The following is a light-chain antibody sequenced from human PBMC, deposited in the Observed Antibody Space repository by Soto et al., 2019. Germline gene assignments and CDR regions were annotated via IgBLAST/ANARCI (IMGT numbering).Light chain of an antibody. CDR3: SSYTSSSTYV. CDR2: DVS. CDR1: SSDVGGYNY. Sequence: QSALTQPASVSGSPGQSITISCTGTSSDVGGYNYVSWYQQYPGKVPKLMIYDVSYRPSGVSNRFSGSKSGNTASLTISGLQAEDKADYYCSSYTSSSTYVFGTGTKLTVL. J-gene: IGLJ1*01. V-gene: IGLV2-14*01.